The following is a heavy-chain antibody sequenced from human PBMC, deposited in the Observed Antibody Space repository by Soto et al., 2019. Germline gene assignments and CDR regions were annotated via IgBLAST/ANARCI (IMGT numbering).Heavy chain of an antibody. Sequence: EVQLVQSGAEVKKPGESLKISCKGSGYSFTSYWIGWVRQMPGKGLEWMGIIYPGDSDTRYSPSFQGQVTISADKSISTAYLQWSSLKASDTAMYYCARHSGLHVLPYYYYGMDVWGQGTTVTVSS. J-gene: IGHJ6*02. V-gene: IGHV5-51*01. CDR1: GYSFTSYW. D-gene: IGHD5-18*01. CDR3: ARHSGLHVLPYYYYGMDV. CDR2: IYPGDSDT.